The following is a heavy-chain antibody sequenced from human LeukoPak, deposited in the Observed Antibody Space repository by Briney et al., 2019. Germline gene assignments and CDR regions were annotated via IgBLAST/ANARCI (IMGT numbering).Heavy chain of an antibody. CDR3: ARAGGTYGPYYFDY. V-gene: IGHV1-18*01. J-gene: IGHJ4*02. CDR2: ISAYNGNT. Sequence: ASVKVSCKSSGYTFTSYGICWVRPAPGQGLEWMGWISAYNGNTNYAQKLQGRGTMTTDTSTSTAYMELRSLRSDDTAVYYCARAGGTYGPYYFDYWGQGTLVTVSS. CDR1: GYTFTSYG. D-gene: IGHD4-17*01.